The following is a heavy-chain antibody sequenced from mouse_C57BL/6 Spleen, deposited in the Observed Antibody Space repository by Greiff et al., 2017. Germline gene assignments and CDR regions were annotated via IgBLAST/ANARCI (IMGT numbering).Heavy chain of an antibody. V-gene: IGHV1-53*01. Sequence: QVQLQQPGTELVKPGASVKLSCKASGYTFTSYWMHWVKQRPGQGLEWIGNINPSNGGTNYNEKFKSKATLTVDKSSSTAYMQLSSLTSEDSAVYYCARSGLTVVATGGYAMDYWGQGTSVTVSS. CDR1: GYTFTSYW. CDR3: ARSGLTVVATGGYAMDY. D-gene: IGHD1-1*01. CDR2: INPSNGGT. J-gene: IGHJ4*01.